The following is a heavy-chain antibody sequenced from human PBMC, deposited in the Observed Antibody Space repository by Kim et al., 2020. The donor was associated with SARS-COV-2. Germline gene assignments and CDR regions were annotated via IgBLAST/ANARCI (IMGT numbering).Heavy chain of an antibody. V-gene: IGHV1-69*04. J-gene: IGHJ4*02. D-gene: IGHD5-12*01. CDR3: ARDEGEMATISY. Sequence: AVKVSCKASGGTFSSYAISWVRQAPGQGLEWMGRIIPILGIANYAQKFQGRVTLTADKSTSTAYMELSSLRSEDTAVYYCARDEGEMATISYWGQGTLVTVSS. CDR2: IIPILGIA. CDR1: GGTFSSYA.